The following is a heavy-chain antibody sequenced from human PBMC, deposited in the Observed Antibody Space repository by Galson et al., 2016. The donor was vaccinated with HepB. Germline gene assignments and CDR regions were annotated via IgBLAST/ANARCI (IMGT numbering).Heavy chain of an antibody. D-gene: IGHD1-14*01. CDR1: GSYFIAYW. V-gene: IGHV5-51*01. Sequence: QSGAEVKKPGESLKISCKVSGSYFIAYWIGWVRQMPGKGLEWMGMILPGNSDTRYSPSFQGQLTLSVDKSTTTAYLQWSSLKASDTAMYYCARRDHDGLDVWGQGTMVTVSS. CDR3: ARRDHDGLDV. J-gene: IGHJ3*01. CDR2: ILPGNSDT.